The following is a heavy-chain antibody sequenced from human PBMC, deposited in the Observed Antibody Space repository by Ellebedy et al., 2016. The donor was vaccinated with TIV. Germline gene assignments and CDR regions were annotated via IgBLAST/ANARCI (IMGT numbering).Heavy chain of an antibody. Sequence: GGSLRLSCAVSGFTFDDFAMHWVRQAPGRGLEWVPVISWDSDTTSYVDSVKGRFTISRDNSRNSLYLQMNSLGAEDTALYYCAKDWTVGASYGGGVDCWGQGTLVTVSS. V-gene: IGHV3-43D*03. J-gene: IGHJ4*02. D-gene: IGHD1-26*01. CDR3: AKDWTVGASYGGGVDC. CDR1: GFTFDDFA. CDR2: ISWDSDTT.